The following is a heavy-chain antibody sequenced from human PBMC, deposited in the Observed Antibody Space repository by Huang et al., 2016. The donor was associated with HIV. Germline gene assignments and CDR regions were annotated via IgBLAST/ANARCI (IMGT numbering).Heavy chain of an antibody. CDR2: IYPSDSDT. CDR1: GDTFTNSW. J-gene: IGHJ3*02. CDR3: ARRQWLRQTWGAFNI. V-gene: IGHV5-51*03. Sequence: QLVQSGAEVKKPGESLKISCKGSGDTFTNSWIGWVRQMPGKGLEGMGLIYPSDSDTKDSPSFQGQGTLSADKSISTAFLQWSSLKAADTAMYYCARRQWLRQTWGAFNIWGQGTMVIVSS. D-gene: IGHD6-19*01.